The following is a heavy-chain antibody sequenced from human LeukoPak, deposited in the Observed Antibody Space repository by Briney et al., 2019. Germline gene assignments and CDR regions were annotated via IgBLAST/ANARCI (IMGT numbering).Heavy chain of an antibody. J-gene: IGHJ6*02. CDR3: ARGGYSSGWALGDYYYYGMDV. Sequence: SETLSLTCSVYGGSFSGYYWSWIRQPPGKGLEWIGEINHSGSTNYNPSLKSRVTISVDTSKNQFSLKLSTVTAADTVVYYCARGGYSSGWALGDYYYYGMDVWGQGTTVTVS. CDR1: GGSFSGYY. CDR2: INHSGST. V-gene: IGHV4-34*01. D-gene: IGHD6-19*01.